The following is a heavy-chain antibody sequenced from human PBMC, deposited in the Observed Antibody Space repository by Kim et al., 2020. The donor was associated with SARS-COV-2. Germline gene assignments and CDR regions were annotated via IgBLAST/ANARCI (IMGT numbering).Heavy chain of an antibody. J-gene: IGHJ4*02. CDR2: ISAYNGNT. CDR1: GYTFTSYG. CDR3: ARDLVVRGVYGRMIDY. D-gene: IGHD3-10*01. Sequence: ASVKVSCKASGYTFTSYGISWVRQAPGQGLEWMGWISAYNGNTNYAQKLQGRVTMTTDTSTSTAYMELRSLRSDDTAVYYCARDLVVRGVYGRMIDYWGQGTLVTVSS. V-gene: IGHV1-18*04.